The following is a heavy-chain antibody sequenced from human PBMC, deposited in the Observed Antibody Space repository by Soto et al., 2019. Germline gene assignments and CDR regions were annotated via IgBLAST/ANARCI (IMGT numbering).Heavy chain of an antibody. CDR3: AKEGDDYVWGSYRPHYYYYYYMDV. D-gene: IGHD3-16*02. J-gene: IGHJ6*03. V-gene: IGHV3-30*18. CDR2: ISYDGSNK. Sequence: QVQLVESGGGVVQPGRSLRLSCAASGFTFSSYGMHWVRQAPGKGLEWVAGISYDGSNKYYADSVKGRFTISRDNSKNTLYMQMNSLRAEDTAVYYCAKEGDDYVWGSYRPHYYYYYYMDVWGKGTTVTVSS. CDR1: GFTFSSYG.